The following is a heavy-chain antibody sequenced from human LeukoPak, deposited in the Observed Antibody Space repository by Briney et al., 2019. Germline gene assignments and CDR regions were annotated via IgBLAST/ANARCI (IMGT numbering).Heavy chain of an antibody. CDR2: IFYSGTN. D-gene: IGHD6-13*01. V-gene: IGHV4-39*07. CDR3: ARAPMRIAGAGYPPNIDC. J-gene: IGHJ4*02. CDR1: GVSITNNRY. Sequence: SETLSLTCSVSGVSITNNRYWGWLRQPPGKGLECIGSIFYSGTNYDTPSLKRRPTISLDTSKNQSSLKLSSVTAADTAAYYCARAPMRIAGAGYPPNIDCWGQGTMVTV.